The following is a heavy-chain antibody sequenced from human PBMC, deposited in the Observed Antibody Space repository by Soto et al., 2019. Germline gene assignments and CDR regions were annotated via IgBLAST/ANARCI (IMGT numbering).Heavy chain of an antibody. J-gene: IGHJ4*02. V-gene: IGHV4-59*01. D-gene: IGHD3-22*01. CDR3: ARARNYYDSSGYYMVFDY. CDR2: IYYSGST. CDR1: GGSINHYY. Sequence: PSATLSLTGTVSGGSINHYYGSWIRQPPGKGLEWIGYIYYSGSTNYNPSLKSRVTISVDTSKNQFSLKLSSVTAADTAVYYCARARNYYDSSGYYMVFDYWGQGTLVTVSS.